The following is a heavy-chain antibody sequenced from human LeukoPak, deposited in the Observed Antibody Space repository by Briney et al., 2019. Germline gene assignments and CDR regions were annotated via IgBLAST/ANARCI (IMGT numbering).Heavy chain of an antibody. CDR3: ARCRGTSCYIPGY. CDR1: GYTFTGYY. V-gene: IGHV1-2*02. J-gene: IGHJ4*02. CDR2: INPNSGGT. Sequence: ASVKVSCKASGYTFTGYYMHWVRQAPGQGLEWMGWINPNSGGTNYAQKFQGRVTMTRDTSISTAYMELSRLRSDDTAVYYCARCRGTSCYIPGYWGQGTLVTVSS. D-gene: IGHD2-2*02.